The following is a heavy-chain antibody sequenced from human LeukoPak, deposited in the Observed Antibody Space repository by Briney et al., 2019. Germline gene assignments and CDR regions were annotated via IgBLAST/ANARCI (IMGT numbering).Heavy chain of an antibody. CDR1: GFMFDDFG. CDR3: TRIAGDTTHRHFDL. V-gene: IGHV3-20*04. D-gene: IGHD1-26*01. J-gene: IGHJ2*01. Sequence: GGSLRLSCVASGFMFDDFGMSWVRHAPGKGLEWVSGINWMGGNAVYPDSMKGRFTISRDNAKHSVFLQLDRLRVEDTAVYYCTRIAGDTTHRHFDLWGRGTLVIVSS. CDR2: INWMGGNA.